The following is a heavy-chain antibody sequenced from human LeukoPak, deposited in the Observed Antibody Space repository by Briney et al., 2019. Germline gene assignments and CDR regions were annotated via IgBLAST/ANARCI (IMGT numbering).Heavy chain of an antibody. CDR2: INHSGTT. CDR1: GGSFSDYY. D-gene: IGHD3-10*01. CDR3: ARGRRYYYGSGYYY. Sequence: SGTLSPTCDVQGGSFSDYYWSWIRQTPGKGLEWIGEINHSGTTNYNPSLKSRVTIAVNTSNTQFSLKVNSVTAADSAVYYCARGRRYYYGSGYYYWGQGTLVTVSS. J-gene: IGHJ4*02. V-gene: IGHV4-34*01.